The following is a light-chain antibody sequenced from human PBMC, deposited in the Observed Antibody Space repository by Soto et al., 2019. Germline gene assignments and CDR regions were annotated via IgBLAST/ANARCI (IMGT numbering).Light chain of an antibody. J-gene: IGKJ1*01. CDR2: KAS. V-gene: IGKV1-5*03. Sequence: DIQMTQSPSTLSASVGDRVTITCRASQRISSSLAWYQQKPGKAPKLLIYKASSLESGVPSRFSGSGSGTEFTLTISSLHPDDFATYYCQQYNSFSRTFGQGTKVEI. CDR1: QRISSS. CDR3: QQYNSFSRT.